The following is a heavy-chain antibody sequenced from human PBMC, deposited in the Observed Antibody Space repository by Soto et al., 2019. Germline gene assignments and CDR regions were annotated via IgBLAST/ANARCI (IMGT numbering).Heavy chain of an antibody. J-gene: IGHJ5*02. V-gene: IGHV4-31*03. CDR1: GGSISSGGYY. D-gene: IGHD3-10*01. Sequence: SETLSLTCTVSGGSISSGGYYWSWIRQHPGKGLEWIGYIYYSGSTYYNPSLKSRVTISVDTSKNQFSLKLSSVTAADTAVYYCARADIMVRGILYWFDPWGQGTLVTVSS. CDR2: IYYSGST. CDR3: ARADIMVRGILYWFDP.